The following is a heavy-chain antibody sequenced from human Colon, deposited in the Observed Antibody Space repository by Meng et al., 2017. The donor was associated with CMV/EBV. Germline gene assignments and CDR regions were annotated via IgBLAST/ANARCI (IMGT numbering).Heavy chain of an antibody. CDR2: IYYSGST. CDR1: GGSISSYY. V-gene: IGHV4-59*01. D-gene: IGHD2-8*01. CDR3: ARDLQTNAPV. Sequence: GSLRLSCTVSGGSISSYYWSWIRQPPGKGLEWIGYIYYSGSTNYNPSLKSRVTISVDTSKNQFSLKLSSVTAADTAVYYCARDLQTNAPVWGQGTLVTSPQ. J-gene: IGHJ4*02.